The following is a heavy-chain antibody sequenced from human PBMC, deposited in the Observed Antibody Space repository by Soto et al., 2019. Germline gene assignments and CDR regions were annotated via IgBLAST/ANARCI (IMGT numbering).Heavy chain of an antibody. CDR1: GGSISSGDYY. Sequence: SETLSLTCTVSGGSISSGDYYWSWIRQPPGKGLEWIGYIYYSGSTYYNPSLKSRVTISVDTSKNQFSLKLSSVTAADTAVYYCARRLVNRPVDPWGQGTLVTVSS. D-gene: IGHD2-15*01. CDR2: IYYSGST. V-gene: IGHV4-30-4*01. J-gene: IGHJ5*02. CDR3: ARRLVNRPVDP.